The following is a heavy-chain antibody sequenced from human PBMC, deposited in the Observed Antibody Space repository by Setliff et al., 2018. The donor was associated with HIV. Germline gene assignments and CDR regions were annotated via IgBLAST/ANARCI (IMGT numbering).Heavy chain of an antibody. CDR2: ISPNNGDK. CDR3: ARQLSNSLDY. V-gene: IGHV1-2*02. CDR1: GYTFTDYF. J-gene: IGHJ4*02. Sequence: PSVKVSCKASGYTFTDYFLHWVRQAPGQGLEWMGWISPNNGDKNIPQRFRGRVTMTRDTSISTAYLELNGLRSDDTSMYYCARQLSNSLDYWGQGTLVTVSS. D-gene: IGHD7-27*01.